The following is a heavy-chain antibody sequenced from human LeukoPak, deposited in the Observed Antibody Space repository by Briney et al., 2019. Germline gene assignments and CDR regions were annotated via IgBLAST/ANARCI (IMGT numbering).Heavy chain of an antibody. J-gene: IGHJ3*02. CDR2: MNPNSGNT. CDR1: GYTFTSYD. D-gene: IGHD3-22*01. CDR3: AKTHYYYDSSDAFDI. Sequence: ASVKVSCKASGYTFTSYDINWVRQATGQGLEWMGWMNPNSGNTGYAQKFQGRVTITRNTSISTAYMELSRLRSDDTAVYYCAKTHYYYDSSDAFDIWGQGTMVTVSS. V-gene: IGHV1-8*03.